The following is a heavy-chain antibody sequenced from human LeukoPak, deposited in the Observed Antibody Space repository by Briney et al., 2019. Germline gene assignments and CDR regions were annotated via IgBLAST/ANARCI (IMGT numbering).Heavy chain of an antibody. CDR2: IYYSGST. CDR3: ARVSSGWLYFDY. V-gene: IGHV4-59*01. D-gene: IGHD6-19*01. J-gene: IGHJ4*02. Sequence: PSETLSLTCTVSGGSISGYYWSWIRQPPGKGLEWIGYIYYSGSTNYNPSLKSRVTISVDTSKNQFSLKLSSVTAADTAVYYCARVSSGWLYFDYWGQGTLVTVSS. CDR1: GGSISGYY.